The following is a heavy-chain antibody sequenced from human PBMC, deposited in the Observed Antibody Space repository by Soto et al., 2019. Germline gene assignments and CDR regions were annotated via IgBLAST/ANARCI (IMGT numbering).Heavy chain of an antibody. CDR3: ASESSGGEFDY. V-gene: IGHV1-3*01. J-gene: IGHJ4*02. CDR2: INAGNGNT. Sequence: ASVKVSCKASGYTFTSYDINWVRQAPGQRLEWMGWINAGNGNTKYSQKFQGRVTITRDTSASTAYMELSSLRSEDTAVYYCASESSGGEFDYWGQGTLVTVSS. D-gene: IGHD2-15*01. CDR1: GYTFTSYD.